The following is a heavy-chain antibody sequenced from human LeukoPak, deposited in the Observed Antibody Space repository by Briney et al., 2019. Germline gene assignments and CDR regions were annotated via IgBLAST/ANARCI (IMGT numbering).Heavy chain of an antibody. V-gene: IGHV1-69*13. Sequence: GASVKVSCKASGGTFSSYAISWVRQAPGQGLEWMGGIIPIFDTADYAQKFQGRLTITADESTSTAYMELSSLRAEDTAVYYCARCGGDCYLLHPLDYWGQGTLVTVSS. J-gene: IGHJ4*02. CDR3: ARCGGDCYLLHPLDY. CDR1: GGTFSSYA. CDR2: IIPIFDTA. D-gene: IGHD2-21*02.